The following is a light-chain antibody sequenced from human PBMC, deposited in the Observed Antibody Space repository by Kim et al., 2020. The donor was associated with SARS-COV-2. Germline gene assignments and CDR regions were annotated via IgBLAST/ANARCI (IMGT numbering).Light chain of an antibody. CDR1: QSVSTNF. CDR3: QQYSGSPWT. V-gene: IGKV3-20*01. CDR2: DTS. J-gene: IGKJ1*01. Sequence: PAERATRPCRARQSVSTNFLAWYQHRPGQAPRLLVYDTSSRATGIPDRFSGSGSGTDFTLTISRLEPEDFAVYYCQQYSGSPWTFGQGTKVDIK.